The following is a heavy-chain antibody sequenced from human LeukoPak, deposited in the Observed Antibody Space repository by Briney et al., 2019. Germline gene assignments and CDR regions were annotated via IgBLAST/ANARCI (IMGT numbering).Heavy chain of an antibody. CDR1: GYTLTELS. CDR3: ARGLAAPNWFDP. D-gene: IGHD6-19*01. Sequence: ASVKVSCKVSGYTLTELSMHWVRQAPGKGLEWMGGFDPEDGETIYAQKFQGRVTMTEDTSTDTAYMELSSLRSEDTAVYYCARGLAAPNWFDPWGQGTLVTVSS. J-gene: IGHJ5*02. CDR2: FDPEDGET. V-gene: IGHV1-24*01.